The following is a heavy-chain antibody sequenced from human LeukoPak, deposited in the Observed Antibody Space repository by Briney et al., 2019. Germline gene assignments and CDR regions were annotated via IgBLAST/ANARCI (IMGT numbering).Heavy chain of an antibody. D-gene: IGHD2-15*01. Sequence: SSETLSLTCTVSGGSISSSSYYWGWIRQPPGKGLEWIGSIYYSGSTYYNPSLKSRVTISVDTSKNQFSLKLSSVTAADTAVYYCARGEDIVVVVAATLFDYWGQGTLVTVSS. CDR3: ARGEDIVVVVAATLFDY. CDR2: IYYSGST. CDR1: GGSISSSSYY. V-gene: IGHV4-39*07. J-gene: IGHJ4*02.